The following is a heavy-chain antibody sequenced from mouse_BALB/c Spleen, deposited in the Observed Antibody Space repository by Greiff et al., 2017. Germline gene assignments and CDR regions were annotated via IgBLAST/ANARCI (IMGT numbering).Heavy chain of an antibody. J-gene: IGHJ1*01. V-gene: IGHV14-3*02. CDR2: IDPANGNT. Sequence: VQLQQSGAELVKPGASVKLSCTASGFNIKDTYMHWVKQRPEQGLEWIGRIDPANGNTKYDPKFQGKATITADTSSNTAYLQLSSLTSEDTAVYYCVPHYYGSRRWYFDVWGAGTTVTVSS. CDR3: VPHYYGSRRWYFDV. CDR1: GFNIKDTY. D-gene: IGHD1-1*01.